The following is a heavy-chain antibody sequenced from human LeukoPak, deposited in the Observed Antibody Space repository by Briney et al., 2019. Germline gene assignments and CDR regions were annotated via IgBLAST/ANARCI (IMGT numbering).Heavy chain of an antibody. J-gene: IGHJ4*02. CDR3: AKRDDSSGYNLRYFDY. D-gene: IGHD3-22*01. Sequence: GGSLTLSCAASGFTFSSYGMSWVRQAPGKGLEWVSAISGSGGSTYFADSVKGRFTISRDNSKHSLYLQMNSLRAEDTAVYYCAKRDDSSGYNLRYFDYWGQGTLVTVSS. CDR2: ISGSGGST. CDR1: GFTFSSYG. V-gene: IGHV3-23*01.